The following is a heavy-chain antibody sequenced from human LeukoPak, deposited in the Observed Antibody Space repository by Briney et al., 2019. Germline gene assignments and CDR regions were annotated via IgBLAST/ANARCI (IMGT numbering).Heavy chain of an antibody. CDR3: ARDSMVRGVIRQYYYGMDV. CDR2: IKSDGSST. Sequence: PGGSLRLSCAASGFTFSSYWMHWVRQAPGKGLVWVSRIKSDGSSTSYADSVKGRFTISRDNAKNTLYLQMNSLRAEDTAVYYCARDSMVRGVIRQYYYGMDVWGKGTTVTVSS. V-gene: IGHV3-74*01. J-gene: IGHJ6*04. CDR1: GFTFSSYW. D-gene: IGHD3-10*01.